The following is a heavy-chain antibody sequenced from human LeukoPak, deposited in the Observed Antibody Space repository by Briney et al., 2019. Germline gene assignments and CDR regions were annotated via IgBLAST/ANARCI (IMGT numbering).Heavy chain of an antibody. CDR1: GFTFSSYS. J-gene: IGHJ6*02. D-gene: IGHD3-3*01. Sequence: SGGSLRLSCAASGFTFSSYSMNWVRQAPGKGLEWVSYISSSSSTIYYADSVKGRFTISRDNAKNSLYLQMNSLRAEDTAVYYRARSLTYYDFWSGYYIGGGYYYYGMDVWGQGTTVTVSS. CDR3: ARSLTYYDFWSGYYIGGGYYYYGMDV. CDR2: ISSSSSTI. V-gene: IGHV3-48*01.